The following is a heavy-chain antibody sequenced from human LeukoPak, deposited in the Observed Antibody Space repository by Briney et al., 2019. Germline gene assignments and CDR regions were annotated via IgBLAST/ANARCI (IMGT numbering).Heavy chain of an antibody. J-gene: IGHJ6*02. V-gene: IGHV3-7*03. D-gene: IGHD3-16*01. Sequence: PPGGSLRLSCAASGFTFSSYWMNWARQAPGKGLEWVASINHNGNVNYYVDPVKGRFTISRDNAKNSLYLQMSNLRAEDTAVYFCARGGGLDVWGQGATVTVSS. CDR1: GFTFSSYW. CDR3: ARGGGLDV. CDR2: INHNGNVN.